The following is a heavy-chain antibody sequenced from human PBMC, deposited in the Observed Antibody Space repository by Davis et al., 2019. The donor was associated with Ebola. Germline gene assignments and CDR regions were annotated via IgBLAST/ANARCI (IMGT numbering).Heavy chain of an antibody. CDR3: ARNSAPPDY. V-gene: IGHV3-11*01. J-gene: IGHJ4*02. CDR1: GFTFSDYY. CDR2: INHGGDSI. D-gene: IGHD6-6*01. Sequence: GESLKISCAASGFTFSDYYMSWVRQAPGKGLEWISCINHGGDSIFYADFVKGRFTMSRDNAKNFLYLQLSSLRADDTAMYYCARNSAPPDYWGQGALVTVSS.